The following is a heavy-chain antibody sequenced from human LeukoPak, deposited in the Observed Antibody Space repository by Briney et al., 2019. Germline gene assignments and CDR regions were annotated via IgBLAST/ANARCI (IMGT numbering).Heavy chain of an antibody. CDR1: GYTFTSYG. Sequence: GASVKVSCKASGYTFTSYGISWVRQAPGQGLKWMGWISAYNGNTNYAQKLQGRVTMTTDTSTSTAYMELRSLRSDDTAVYYCARDPGITMVRGAKSPFDYWGQGTLVTVSS. CDR3: ARDPGITMVRGAKSPFDY. CDR2: ISAYNGNT. J-gene: IGHJ4*02. D-gene: IGHD3-10*01. V-gene: IGHV1-18*01.